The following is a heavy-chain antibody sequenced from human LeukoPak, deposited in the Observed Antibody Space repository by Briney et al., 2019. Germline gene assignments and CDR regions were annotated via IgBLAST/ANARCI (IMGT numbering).Heavy chain of an antibody. CDR2: ISGSGGST. D-gene: IGHD6-13*01. Sequence: GGSLRLSCAASGFTFSSYAMSWVRQAPGKGLEWVSAISGSGGSTYHADSVKGRFTISRDNSKNTLYLQMNSLRAEDTAVYYCAKDRNWYSSSSDYWGQGTLVTVSS. J-gene: IGHJ4*02. V-gene: IGHV3-23*01. CDR1: GFTFSSYA. CDR3: AKDRNWYSSSSDY.